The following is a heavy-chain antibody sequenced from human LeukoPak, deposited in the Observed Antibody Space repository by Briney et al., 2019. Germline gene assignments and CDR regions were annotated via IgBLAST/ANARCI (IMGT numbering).Heavy chain of an antibody. Sequence: SETLSLTCTVSGGSISSSSYSWGWIRQPPGKGLEWIGSIYYSGSTYYNPSLKSRVTISVDTSKNQFSLKLSSVTAADTAVYYCARLYSSGYLFDYWGQGTLVTVSS. CDR1: GGSISSSSYS. CDR2: IYYSGST. CDR3: ARLYSSGYLFDY. D-gene: IGHD3-22*01. J-gene: IGHJ4*02. V-gene: IGHV4-39*01.